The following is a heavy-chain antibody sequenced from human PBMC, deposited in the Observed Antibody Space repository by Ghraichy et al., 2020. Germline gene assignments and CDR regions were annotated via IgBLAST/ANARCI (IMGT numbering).Heavy chain of an antibody. D-gene: IGHD1-26*01. J-gene: IGHJ4*02. CDR1: GFTFSTYA. Sequence: LSITCAASGFTFSTYAMSWVRQAPGKGLEWVSAITGSGGSTYYADSVKGRFTISRDNSKNTLYLQVNSLRAEDTAVYYCAKSLKVGATYSVSDYWGQGTLVTVSS. V-gene: IGHV3-23*01. CDR3: AKSLKVGATYSVSDY. CDR2: ITGSGGST.